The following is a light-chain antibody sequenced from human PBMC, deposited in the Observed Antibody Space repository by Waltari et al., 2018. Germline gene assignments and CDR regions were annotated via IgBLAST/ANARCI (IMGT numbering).Light chain of an antibody. Sequence: QSALTQPASVSGSPGQSITISCTGPSRDVGGYNYVSWYQQHPGKAPKLMIYDVSKRPSGVSNRFSGSKSGNTASLTISGLQAEDEADYYCSSYTSSSMVVFGGGTKLTVL. CDR3: SSYTSSSMVV. CDR1: SRDVGGYNY. CDR2: DVS. J-gene: IGLJ2*01. V-gene: IGLV2-14*01.